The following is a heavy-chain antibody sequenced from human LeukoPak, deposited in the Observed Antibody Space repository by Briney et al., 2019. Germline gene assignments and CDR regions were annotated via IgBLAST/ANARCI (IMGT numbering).Heavy chain of an antibody. J-gene: IGHJ4*02. CDR3: AKTSVTTSLDY. D-gene: IGHD4-17*01. Sequence: GGSLRLSCAASGFTVSSNYMSWVRQAPGKGLEWVSVIYSGGSTYYADSVKGRFTISRDNSKNTLYLQMNSLRAEDTAVYYCAKTSVTTSLDYWGQGTLVTVSS. V-gene: IGHV3-53*01. CDR2: IYSGGST. CDR1: GFTVSSNY.